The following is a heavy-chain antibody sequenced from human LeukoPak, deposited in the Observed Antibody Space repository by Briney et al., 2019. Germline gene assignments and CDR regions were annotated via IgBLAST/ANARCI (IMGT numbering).Heavy chain of an antibody. CDR2: IKTKSEGGTT. Sequence: RGSLRLSSAASGFSFSAASTSWVRQTPGKGLEWVGHIKTKSEGGTTDYAAPVKGTFTISRDVSKDTVYLQMNSLKTEDRGVYYCSTGCGGRPNWGQGTLVTVSS. CDR3: STGCGGRPN. CDR1: GFSFSAAS. V-gene: IGHV3-15*01. J-gene: IGHJ4*02. D-gene: IGHD1-26*01.